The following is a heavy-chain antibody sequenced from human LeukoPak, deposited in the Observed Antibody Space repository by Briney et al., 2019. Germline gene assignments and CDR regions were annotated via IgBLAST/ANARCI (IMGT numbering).Heavy chain of an antibody. D-gene: IGHD3-3*01. CDR2: IIPILGIA. J-gene: IGHJ4*02. V-gene: IGHV1-69*04. Sequence: EASVKVSCKASGDTFSSYAISWVRQAPGQGLEWMGRIIPILGIANYAQKFQGRVTITADKSTSTAYMELSSLRSEDTAVYYCARERNDLWSGYSYWGQGTLVTVSS. CDR3: ARERNDLWSGYSY. CDR1: GDTFSSYA.